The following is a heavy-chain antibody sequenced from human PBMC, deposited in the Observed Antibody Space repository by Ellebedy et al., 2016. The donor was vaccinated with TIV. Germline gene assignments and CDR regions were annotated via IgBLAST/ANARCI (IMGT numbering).Heavy chain of an antibody. CDR2: IYYSWST. J-gene: IGHJ4*02. CDR1: GGSISSYY. V-gene: IGHV4-59*08. D-gene: IGHD1-1*01. CDR3: ARGPKATTSDY. Sequence: MPSETLSLTCTVSGGSISSYYWSWIRQPPGKGLEWIGYIYYSWSTNYNPSLKRRVTISVDTSKNQFSLKLSSVPAADTAVYYCARGPKATTSDYWGQGTLVTVSS.